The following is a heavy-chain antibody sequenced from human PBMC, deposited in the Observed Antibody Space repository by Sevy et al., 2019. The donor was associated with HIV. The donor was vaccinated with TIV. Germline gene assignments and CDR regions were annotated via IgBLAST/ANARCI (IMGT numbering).Heavy chain of an antibody. D-gene: IGHD3-3*01. J-gene: IGHJ4*02. CDR3: ARDFTIFGVVSGIDY. CDR2: ISDDSRYI. Sequence: GGSLRLSCAASGFTFRTYSMNWVRQAPGKGLEWLSSISDDSRYIYYSDSVKGRFTISRANTKNLLYLQINNLRVEDTAIYYFARDFTIFGVVSGIDYWGQGNLVTVSS. CDR1: GFTFRTYS. V-gene: IGHV3-21*04.